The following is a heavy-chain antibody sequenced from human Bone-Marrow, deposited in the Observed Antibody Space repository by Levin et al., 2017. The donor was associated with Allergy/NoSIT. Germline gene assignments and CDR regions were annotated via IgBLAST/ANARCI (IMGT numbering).Heavy chain of an antibody. J-gene: IGHJ4*02. CDR3: AGHRGCLYSRTVGYGDY. V-gene: IGHV5-51*01. D-gene: IGHD1-26*01. Sequence: PGGSLRLSCKASGYSFPDYWIGWVRQMPGKGLEWMGIIYPGDSDTRYSPSFQGQVTISADKSISTAYLKWSSLKASDSAMYYCAGHRGCLYSRTVGYGDYWGQGTLVTVSS. CDR1: GYSFPDYW. CDR2: IYPGDSDT.